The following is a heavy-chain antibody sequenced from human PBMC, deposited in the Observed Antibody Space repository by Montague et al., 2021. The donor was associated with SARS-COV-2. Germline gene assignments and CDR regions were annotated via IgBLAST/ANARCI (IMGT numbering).Heavy chain of an antibody. J-gene: IGHJ6*02. CDR2: IYPGDSET. V-gene: IGHV5-51*01. CDR1: GYSFISYW. CDR3: VRLGGFRDYCYYCMDV. Sequence: QSGAEAKKPGESLKISCKGSGYSFISYWIGWVRQMPGKGLEWMGIIYPGDSETRYSPSFQGQVTISADKSISTAYLQWSSLKAADTAMYYCVRLGGFRDYCYYCMDVWGQGTTVTVSS. D-gene: IGHD3-10*01.